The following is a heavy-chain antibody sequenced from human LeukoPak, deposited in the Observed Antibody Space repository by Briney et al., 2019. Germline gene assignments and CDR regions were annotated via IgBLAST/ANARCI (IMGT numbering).Heavy chain of an antibody. V-gene: IGHV4-39*07. D-gene: IGHD4-17*01. CDR1: GGSISSSSYY. Sequence: SETLSLTCTVSGGSISSSSYYWGWIRQPPGKGLEWIGSIYYSGSTYYIPSLKSRVTISVDTSKNQFSLKLRSVTAADTAVYYCARVTTGTVDYWGQGTLVTVSS. CDR2: IYYSGST. CDR3: ARVTTGTVDY. J-gene: IGHJ4*02.